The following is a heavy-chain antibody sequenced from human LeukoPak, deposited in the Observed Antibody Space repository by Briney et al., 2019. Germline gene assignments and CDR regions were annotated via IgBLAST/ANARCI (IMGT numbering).Heavy chain of an antibody. CDR3: ARVGATSLTLDY. V-gene: IGHV1-2*02. D-gene: IGHD1-26*01. Sequence: ASVKVSCKASGYTFTGYYMHWVRQAPGQGLEWMGWINPNSGGTNYARKFQGRVTMTRDTSISTAYMELSRLRSDDTAVYYCARVGATSLTLDYWGQGTLVTVSS. CDR1: GYTFTGYY. J-gene: IGHJ4*02. CDR2: INPNSGGT.